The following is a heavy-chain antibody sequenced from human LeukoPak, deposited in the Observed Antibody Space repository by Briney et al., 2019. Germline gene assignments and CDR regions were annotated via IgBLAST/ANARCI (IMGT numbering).Heavy chain of an antibody. D-gene: IGHD6-19*01. V-gene: IGHV1-46*01. CDR1: GYTFTSYY. CDR2: INPSGGST. Sequence: ASVKVSCKASGYTFTSYYMHWVRQAPGQGLEWMGIINPSGGSTSYAQKFQGRVTMTRDTSTSTVYMELSSLRSEDTAVYYCARDTAVAGTQHYYGMDVWGQGTTVTVSS. J-gene: IGHJ6*02. CDR3: ARDTAVAGTQHYYGMDV.